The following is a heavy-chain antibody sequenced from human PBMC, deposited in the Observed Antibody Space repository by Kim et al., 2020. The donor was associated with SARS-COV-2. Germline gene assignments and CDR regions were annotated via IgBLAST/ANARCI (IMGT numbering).Heavy chain of an antibody. V-gene: IGHV4-39*06. J-gene: IGHJ2*01. Sequence: PSLESGVTISPDTSTNQFTLKLSSVTAADTAVYYCARDRGRLSTNWYFDLWGRGTLVTVSS. D-gene: IGHD1-26*01. CDR3: ARDRGRLSTNWYFDL.